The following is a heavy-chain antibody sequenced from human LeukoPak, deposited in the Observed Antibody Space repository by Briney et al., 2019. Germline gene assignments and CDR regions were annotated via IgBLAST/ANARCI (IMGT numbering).Heavy chain of an antibody. V-gene: IGHV3-30*18. J-gene: IGHJ4*02. CDR1: GFTFSSYG. CDR3: AKDLTLAVAGTWAY. Sequence: RPGGSLRLSCAASGFTFSSYGMHWVRQAPDKGLEWVAFISYDESIKYYADSVKGRFTISRDNPRNTLYLQMNSLRAEDTAVYYCAKDLTLAVAGTWAYWGQGTLVTASS. D-gene: IGHD6-19*01. CDR2: ISYDESIK.